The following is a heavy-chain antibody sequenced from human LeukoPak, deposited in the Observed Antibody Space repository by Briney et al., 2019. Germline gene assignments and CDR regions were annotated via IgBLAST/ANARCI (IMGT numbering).Heavy chain of an antibody. CDR1: GFTFSSYA. D-gene: IGHD2-2*02. V-gene: IGHV3-23*01. Sequence: GGSLRLSCAASGFTFSSYAMSWVRQAPGKGLEWVSAISGSGGSTYYADSVKGRFTISRDNSKNTLYLQMNSLSAEDTAVYYCAKDLGYCSSTSCYTEIFDYWGQGTLVTVSS. CDR2: ISGSGGST. J-gene: IGHJ4*02. CDR3: AKDLGYCSSTSCYTEIFDY.